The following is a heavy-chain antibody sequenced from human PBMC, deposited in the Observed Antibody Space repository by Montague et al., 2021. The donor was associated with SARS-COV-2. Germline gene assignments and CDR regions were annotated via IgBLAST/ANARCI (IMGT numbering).Heavy chain of an antibody. CDR1: GDSISSFS. Sequence: SETLSLTCLVSGDSISSFSWSWTRQSPGKGLEWIGSIYDSGTTHINPALQSRAAISTDRSPNQISLRMTSVTAADTAVYYCARHQDLFSSEGVIGFDIWGHGRRV. V-gene: IGHV4-59*08. CDR2: IYDSGTT. J-gene: IGHJ3*02. D-gene: IGHD2-21*01. CDR3: ARHQDLFSSEGVIGFDI.